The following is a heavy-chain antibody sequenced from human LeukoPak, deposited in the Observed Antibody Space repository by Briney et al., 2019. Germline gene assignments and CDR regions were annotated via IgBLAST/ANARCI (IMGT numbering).Heavy chain of an antibody. V-gene: IGHV4-59*01. CDR3: ARVAIAVAGMGWFDP. CDR1: GGSISSYY. Sequence: SETLSLTCTVSGGSISSYYWSWIRQPPGKGLEWIGYIYYSGCTNYNPSLKSRVTISVDTSKNQFSLKLSSVTAADTAVYYCARVAIAVAGMGWFDPWGQGTLVTVSS. CDR2: IYYSGCT. D-gene: IGHD6-19*01. J-gene: IGHJ5*02.